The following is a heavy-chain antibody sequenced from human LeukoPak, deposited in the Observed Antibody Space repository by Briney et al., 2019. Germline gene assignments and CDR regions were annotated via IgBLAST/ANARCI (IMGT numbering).Heavy chain of an antibody. J-gene: IGHJ5*02. CDR3: ARSADYAFRFDP. CDR2: INPNSGGT. CDR1: GYTFTGYY. Sequence: ASVKVSCKASGYTFTGYYMHWVRQAPGQGLEWMGWINPNSGGTNYAQKFQGRVTMTRDTSISTAYMELSRLRSDDTAVYYCARSADYAFRFDPRGQGTLVTVSS. D-gene: IGHD4-17*01. V-gene: IGHV1-2*02.